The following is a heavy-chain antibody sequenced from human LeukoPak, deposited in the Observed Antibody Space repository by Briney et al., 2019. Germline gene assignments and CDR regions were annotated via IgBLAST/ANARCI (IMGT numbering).Heavy chain of an antibody. CDR2: IYYSGST. D-gene: IGHD1-26*01. Sequence: PSGTLSLTCTVSGGSVSSGSYYWSWIRQHPGKGLEWIGYIYYSGSTYYNPSLKSRVTISVDTSKNQFSLKLSSVTAADTAVYYCAGGEGGHVGGAFDIWGQGTMVTVSS. CDR3: AGGEGGHVGGAFDI. CDR1: GGSVSSGSYY. V-gene: IGHV4-31*03. J-gene: IGHJ3*02.